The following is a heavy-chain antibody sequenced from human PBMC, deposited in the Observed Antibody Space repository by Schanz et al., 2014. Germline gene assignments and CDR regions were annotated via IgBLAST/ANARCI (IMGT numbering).Heavy chain of an antibody. Sequence: QVQLVQSGAEVKKPGASVKVSCKASGYTFTSYGISWVRQAPGQGLEWVGWMNPKTGNTDHAQKFQGRVSMTWDTSTSTAYLDLSRLRSEDTGVYYCARALKGKVAIFGVIAAQKYYCMDVWGKGTTVTGSS. J-gene: IGHJ6*03. D-gene: IGHD3-3*01. CDR2: MNPKTGNT. V-gene: IGHV1-8*02. CDR1: GYTFTSYG. CDR3: ARALKGKVAIFGVIAAQKYYCMDV.